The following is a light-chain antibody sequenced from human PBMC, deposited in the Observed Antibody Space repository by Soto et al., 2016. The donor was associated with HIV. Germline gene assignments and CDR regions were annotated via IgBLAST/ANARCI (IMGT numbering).Light chain of an antibody. J-gene: IGKJ1*01. Sequence: DIQLTQFPSSLSASVGDRVTITCRASQSISSYLNWYQQKPGKAPKLLIFAASRLQGGVPSRFSGSGSGTDFTLTISSLQPEDFATYYCQQSYSTWTFGQGTEVEIK. CDR3: QQSYSTWT. CDR2: AAS. CDR1: QSISSY. V-gene: IGKV1-39*01.